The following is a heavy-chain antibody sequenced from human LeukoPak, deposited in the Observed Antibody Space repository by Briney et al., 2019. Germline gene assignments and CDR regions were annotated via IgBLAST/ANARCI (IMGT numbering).Heavy chain of an antibody. CDR3: AKDQRSIAVAGYFDY. CDR2: ISYSGGST. V-gene: IGHV3-23*01. CDR1: EFTFSSYA. Sequence: GASLRLSCAASEFTFSSYAMSWVRQAPGKGLQWVSAISYSGGSTYYADSVKGRFTISRDNSKNTLYLQMNSLRAEDTAVYYCAKDQRSIAVAGYFDYWGQGTLVTVSS. J-gene: IGHJ4*02. D-gene: IGHD6-19*01.